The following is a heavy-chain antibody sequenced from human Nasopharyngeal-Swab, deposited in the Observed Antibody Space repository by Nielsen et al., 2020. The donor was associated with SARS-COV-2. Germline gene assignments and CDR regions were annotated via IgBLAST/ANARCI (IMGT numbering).Heavy chain of an antibody. V-gene: IGHV4-39*01. J-gene: IGHJ4*02. Sequence: VRQMPGKGLEWIGSIYYSGSTYYNPSLKSRVTTSVDTSKNQFSLKLSSVTAADTAVYYCASIAAAGAPGYWGQGTLVTVSS. CDR2: IYYSGST. D-gene: IGHD6-13*01. CDR3: ASIAAAGAPGY.